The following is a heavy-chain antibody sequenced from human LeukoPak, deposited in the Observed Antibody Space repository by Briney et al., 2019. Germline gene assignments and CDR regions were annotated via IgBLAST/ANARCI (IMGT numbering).Heavy chain of an antibody. Sequence: GRSLRLSCAASGFTFSSYGMHWVRQAPGKGLEWVAVISYDGSNKYYADSVKRRFTISRDNSKNTLYLQMNSLRAEDTAVYYCAKDASYYDILTGYWYFDYWGQGTLVTVSS. CDR2: ISYDGSNK. CDR1: GFTFSSYG. V-gene: IGHV3-30*18. CDR3: AKDASYYDILTGYWYFDY. D-gene: IGHD3-9*01. J-gene: IGHJ4*02.